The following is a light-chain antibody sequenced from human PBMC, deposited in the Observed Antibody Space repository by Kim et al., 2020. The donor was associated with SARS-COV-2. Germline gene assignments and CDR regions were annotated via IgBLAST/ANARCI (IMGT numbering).Light chain of an antibody. J-gene: IGKJ1*01. CDR3: QQSYTMPRT. CDR1: QSITNY. Sequence: DIQMTQSPSSLSASVGDRVTITYRASQSITNYLNWYQQKPGKAPKVLIYAASTLQSGVPSRFSGSGSGTDFTLTISSLQPDDFATYYCQQSYTMPRTFGPGTKVDIK. CDR2: AAS. V-gene: IGKV1-39*01.